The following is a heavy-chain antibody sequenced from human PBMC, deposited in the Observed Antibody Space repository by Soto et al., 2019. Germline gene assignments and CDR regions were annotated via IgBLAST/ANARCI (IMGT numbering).Heavy chain of an antibody. V-gene: IGHV1-46*01. CDR1: GYTFTSYY. J-gene: IGHJ4*02. D-gene: IGHD1-26*01. Sequence: QVQLVQSGAEVKKPGASVKVSCKASGYTFTSYYMHWVRQAPGQGLEWMGIINPSGGSTSYAQKFQGRVTMTRDTSTSTVYMERSSRRSEDTAVYYCARDPRAGSYYDGGFSWGQGTLVTVSS. CDR2: INPSGGST. CDR3: ARDPRAGSYYDGGFS.